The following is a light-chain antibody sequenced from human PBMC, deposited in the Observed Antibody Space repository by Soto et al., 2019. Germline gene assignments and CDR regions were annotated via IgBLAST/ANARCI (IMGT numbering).Light chain of an antibody. J-gene: IGKJ4*01. CDR1: QSINTW. V-gene: IGKV1-9*01. CDR2: AAS. Sequence: DIQMTQSPSALSASIGDRITITSRASQSINTWLAWYQQKPGKAPKLLIYAASTLQSGVPSRFSGSGSGTEFTLTISSLQPEDFATYYCQQLNSYPPGLTFGGGTKVDIK. CDR3: QQLNSYPPGLT.